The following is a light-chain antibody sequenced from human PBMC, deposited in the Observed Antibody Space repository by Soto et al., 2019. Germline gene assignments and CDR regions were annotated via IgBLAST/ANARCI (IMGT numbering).Light chain of an antibody. Sequence: EIVLTQFPGTLSLSPGERATLSCRASQSVGRNYVAWYQQKPGQAPRVIIYAASNRASGIPDRFSGSGSGSDFTLTITRLEPEDFALYYCQQYGTSPWAFSQRTKVEIK. J-gene: IGKJ1*01. CDR2: AAS. CDR1: QSVGRNY. CDR3: QQYGTSPWA. V-gene: IGKV3-20*01.